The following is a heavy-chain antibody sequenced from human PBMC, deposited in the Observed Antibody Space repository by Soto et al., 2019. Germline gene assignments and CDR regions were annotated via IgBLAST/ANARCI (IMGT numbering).Heavy chain of an antibody. CDR1: GFTFSSYS. D-gene: IGHD4-17*01. CDR3: ASLYGDYEGRSY. Sequence: EVQLVESGGGLVQPGGSLRLSCAASGFTFSSYSMNWVRQAPGKGLEWVSYISSSSSTIYYADSVKGRFTISRDNAKSSLYLQMNSLRDEDTAVYYCASLYGDYEGRSYWGQGTLVTVSS. J-gene: IGHJ4*02. CDR2: ISSSSSTI. V-gene: IGHV3-48*02.